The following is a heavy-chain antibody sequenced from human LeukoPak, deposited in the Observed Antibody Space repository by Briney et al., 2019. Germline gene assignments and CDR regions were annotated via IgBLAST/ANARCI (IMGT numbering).Heavy chain of an antibody. D-gene: IGHD2-8*01. V-gene: IGHV4-34*01. CDR3: ARGGYCTNGVCYRPQYFYYYMDV. J-gene: IGHJ6*03. CDR1: GGSFSGSY. CDR2: VNQSGSP. Sequence: PSETLSLTCAVYGGSFSGSYWSWIRQPPGKGLEWIGEVNQSGSPNYNPPLKSRVTISVDTSKNQFSLRLSSVTAADTAVYYCARGGYCTNGVCYRPQYFYYYMDVWGKGTTVTVSS.